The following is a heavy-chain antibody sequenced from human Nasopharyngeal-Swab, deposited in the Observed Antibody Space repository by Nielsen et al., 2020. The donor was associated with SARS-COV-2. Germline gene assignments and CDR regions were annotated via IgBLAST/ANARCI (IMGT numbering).Heavy chain of an antibody. V-gene: IGHV4-59*01. D-gene: IGHD5-18*01. Sequence: SETLSPTCTASGGSISSYYWSWIRQPPGKGLEWIGYIYYSGSTNYNPSLRSRVTISVDTSKNQFSLKLSSVTAAGTAVYYCARGQVWLEYWGQGTLVTVSS. CDR2: IYYSGST. CDR1: GGSISSYY. J-gene: IGHJ4*02. CDR3: ARGQVWLEY.